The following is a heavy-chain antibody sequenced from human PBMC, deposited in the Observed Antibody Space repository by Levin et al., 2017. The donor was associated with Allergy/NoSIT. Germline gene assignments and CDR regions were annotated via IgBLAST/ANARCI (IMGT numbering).Heavy chain of an antibody. CDR2: INPKNGDT. CDR1: GYIFIDYY. Sequence: GASVKVSCKASGYIFIDYYMHWVRQAPGQGLEWMAWINPKNGDTGYAQKFKGRVTTTRDTSINTVDMEVTTLRSDDTAVFYCVRGSPVAGSVREAFHFWGQGTMVTVSS. V-gene: IGHV1-2*02. CDR3: VRGSPVAGSVREAFHF. J-gene: IGHJ3*01. D-gene: IGHD6-19*01.